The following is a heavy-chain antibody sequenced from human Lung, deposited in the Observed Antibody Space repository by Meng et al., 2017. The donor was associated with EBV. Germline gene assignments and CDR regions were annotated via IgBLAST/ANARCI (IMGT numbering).Heavy chain of an antibody. J-gene: IGHJ5*02. CDR1: GFRFSSYG. V-gene: IGHV3-33*01. CDR2: IWFDGRNK. Sequence: GLLVESRGGVVQPGRALSLSCGASGFRFSSYGMHWVRQAPGKGLEWVAVIWFDGRNKYYADSVKGRFTISRDNSKNTLYLQMNSLRVEDTALYYCARPFYYDSGGYSAWGQGTLVTVSS. D-gene: IGHD3-22*01. CDR3: ARPFYYDSGGYSA.